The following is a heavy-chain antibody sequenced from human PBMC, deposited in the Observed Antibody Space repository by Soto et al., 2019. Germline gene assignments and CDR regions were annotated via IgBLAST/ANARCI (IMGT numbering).Heavy chain of an antibody. V-gene: IGHV4-59*12. D-gene: IGHD2-15*01. J-gene: IGHJ5*02. CDR3: ATLPPRIVVVKTEIPT. Sequence: PSETLSLTCTVSGGSISSYYWSWIRQPPGKGLEWIGYMHYSGSSNYNPFLKSRVTISVDTSKNQFSLELRAVTAADTAVYYCATLPPRIVVVKTEIPTWGQGTLVTVSS. CDR1: GGSISSYY. CDR2: MHYSGSS.